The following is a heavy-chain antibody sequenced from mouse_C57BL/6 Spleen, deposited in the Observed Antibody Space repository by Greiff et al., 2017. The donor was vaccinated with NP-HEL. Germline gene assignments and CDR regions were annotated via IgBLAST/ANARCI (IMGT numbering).Heavy chain of an antibody. Sequence: QVQLQQSGPELVKPGASVKISCKASGYAFSSSWMNWVKQRPGKGLEWIGRIYPGDGDTNYNGKFKGKATLTADKSSSTAYMQLSSLTSEDSAVYFCARLGRRAMDYWGQGTSVTVSS. D-gene: IGHD4-1*01. CDR2: IYPGDGDT. CDR3: ARLGRRAMDY. CDR1: GYAFSSSW. V-gene: IGHV1-82*01. J-gene: IGHJ4*01.